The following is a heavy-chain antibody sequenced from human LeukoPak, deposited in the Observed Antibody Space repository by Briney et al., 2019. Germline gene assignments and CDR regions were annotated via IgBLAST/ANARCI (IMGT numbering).Heavy chain of an antibody. D-gene: IGHD3-9*01. V-gene: IGHV1-18*01. Sequence: GASVKVSCKASGYTFTSYGISWVRQAPGQGLEWMGWISAYNGNTNYAQKLQGRVTMTTDTSTSTAYMELRSLRSDDTAVYYCARTHYDILTGYYYYYYGMDVWGQGTAVTVSS. CDR2: ISAYNGNT. CDR1: GYTFTSYG. CDR3: ARTHYDILTGYYYYYYGMDV. J-gene: IGHJ6*02.